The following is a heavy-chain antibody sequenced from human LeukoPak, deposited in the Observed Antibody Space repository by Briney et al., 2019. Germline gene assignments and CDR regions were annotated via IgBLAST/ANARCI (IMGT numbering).Heavy chain of an antibody. J-gene: IGHJ4*02. CDR1: GGSISSSSYY. Sequence: PSETLSLTCTVAGGSISSSSYYWGWIRQPPGKGLEWIGNVFYSGTTYYNPSPMSRVTISVDTSKNQFSLKIRSVTAADTAVYYCARVLRGGTYYFDYWGQGTLVSVSS. CDR2: VFYSGTT. CDR3: ARVLRGGTYYFDY. V-gene: IGHV4-39*01. D-gene: IGHD1-26*01.